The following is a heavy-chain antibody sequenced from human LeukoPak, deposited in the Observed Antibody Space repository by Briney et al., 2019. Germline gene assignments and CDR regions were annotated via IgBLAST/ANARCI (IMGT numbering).Heavy chain of an antibody. V-gene: IGHV3-7*01. CDR1: AFTLSIYW. Sequence: GRSLRLSCAASAFTLSIYWMNWDRQAPGKVREWEANIKQDGSDKYYMDSVKGRFTTSRDNAKNSLYLQMNSLRAEDTAVHYCAREASDYYDSSGGFDYWGQGTLVTVSS. CDR3: AREASDYYDSSGGFDY. CDR2: IKQDGSDK. D-gene: IGHD3-22*01. J-gene: IGHJ4*02.